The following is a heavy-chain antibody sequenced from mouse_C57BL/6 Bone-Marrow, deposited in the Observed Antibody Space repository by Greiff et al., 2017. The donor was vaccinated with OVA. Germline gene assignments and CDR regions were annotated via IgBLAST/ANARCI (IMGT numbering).Heavy chain of an antibody. Sequence: VQLQQPGTELVKPGASVKLSCKASGYTFTRYWMHWVKQRPGQGLEWIGNINPSNGGTNYNEQFKGKATLTVDKSSRTAYMQLSSLTSEDSAVYYCARGMVTGGYFDYWGQGTTRTVAS. CDR2: INPSNGGT. CDR1: GYTFTRYW. D-gene: IGHD2-2*01. J-gene: IGHJ2*01. CDR3: ARGMVTGGYFDY. V-gene: IGHV1-53*01.